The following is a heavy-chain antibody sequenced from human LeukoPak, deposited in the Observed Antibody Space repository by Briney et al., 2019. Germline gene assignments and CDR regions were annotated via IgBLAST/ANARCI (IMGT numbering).Heavy chain of an antibody. V-gene: IGHV1-2*02. D-gene: IGHD5-12*01. CDR2: IDPKSGGT. CDR1: GYIFIDYY. Sequence: GASVKVSCKASGYIFIDYYIYWVRQAPGQGLEWMGWIDPKSGGTHYAQKFQGRVTMTRDTPISTAYLEVSRLTSDDTAVYYCANGIVTTKDNWGQGTLVTVSS. J-gene: IGHJ4*02. CDR3: ANGIVTTKDN.